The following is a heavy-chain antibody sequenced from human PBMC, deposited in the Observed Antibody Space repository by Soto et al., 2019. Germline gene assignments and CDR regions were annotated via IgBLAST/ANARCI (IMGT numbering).Heavy chain of an antibody. CDR2: INPSGGST. CDR3: ARPKTVITFGGVIGGFDP. D-gene: IGHD3-16*02. CDR1: GYTFTSYY. V-gene: IGHV1-46*01. J-gene: IGHJ5*02. Sequence: QEQLVQSGAEVKKPGASVKVSCKASGYTFTSYYMHWVRQAPGQGLEWMGIINPSGGSTSYAQKFQGRVTMTRDTSTSTVYMELSSLSSEDTAVYYCARPKTVITFGGVIGGFDPWGQGTLVTVSS.